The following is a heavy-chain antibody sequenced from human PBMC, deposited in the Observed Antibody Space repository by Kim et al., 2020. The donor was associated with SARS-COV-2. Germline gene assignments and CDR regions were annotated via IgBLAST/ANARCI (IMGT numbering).Heavy chain of an antibody. D-gene: IGHD3-10*01. J-gene: IGHJ4*02. Sequence: ASVKVSCKASGYTFISFYIHWVRQAPGQGLEWMGVINANGGSTSYTQKFQGRVTMTTDTSTSTVYMELRSLRSEDTAVYYCARGRTMVRGVAMGYWGQGSQGTDSS. CDR3: ARGRTMVRGVAMGY. V-gene: IGHV1-46*01. CDR1: GYTFISFY. CDR2: INANGGST.